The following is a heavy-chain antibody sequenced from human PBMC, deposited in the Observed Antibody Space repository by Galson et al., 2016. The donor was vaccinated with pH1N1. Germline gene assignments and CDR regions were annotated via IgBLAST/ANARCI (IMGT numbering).Heavy chain of an antibody. CDR2: ISHNGIT. J-gene: IGHJ4*02. V-gene: IGHV4-39*06. D-gene: IGHD5-18*01. Sequence: ETLSLTCTVSGDPITRNNYYWVWIRQPPGGGLEWIGSISHNGITFYSPSLKSRVAISMDTSKTHFPLTLSSLTAADTAFYHCARGPQLWLFEGWGRGILVTVSS. CDR3: ARGPQLWLFEG. CDR1: GDPITRNNYY.